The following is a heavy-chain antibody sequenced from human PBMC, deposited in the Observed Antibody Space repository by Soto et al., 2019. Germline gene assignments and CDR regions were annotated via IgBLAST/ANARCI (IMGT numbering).Heavy chain of an antibody. J-gene: IGHJ6*02. Sequence: QVQLVESGGGVVQPGRSLRLSCAASEFTFSNYGMHWVRQAPGKGLEWVAVILNDGSNRYHADSVKDRFTISRDNSKNTLYLQMNSLRAEDTAVYYCARDDEYSGNGMDVWGQGTTDTVS. CDR3: ARDDEYSGNGMDV. CDR2: ILNDGSNR. V-gene: IGHV3-33*01. D-gene: IGHD3-10*01. CDR1: EFTFSNYG.